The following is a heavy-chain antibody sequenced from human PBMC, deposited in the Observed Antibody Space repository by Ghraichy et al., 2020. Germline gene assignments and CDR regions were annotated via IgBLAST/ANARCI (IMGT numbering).Heavy chain of an antibody. CDR2: ISHDGSNK. J-gene: IGHJ4*02. D-gene: IGHD4-17*01. CDR3: AKDHDYGLYYFDY. CDR1: GFTFSSYG. Sequence: RGSLRLSCAASGFTFSSYGMHWVRQAPGKGLEWVALISHDGSNKYYADSVKGRFTISRDNSKNTLYLQMNSLRAEDTAVYYCAKDHDYGLYYFDYWGQGTLVTVSS. V-gene: IGHV3-30*18.